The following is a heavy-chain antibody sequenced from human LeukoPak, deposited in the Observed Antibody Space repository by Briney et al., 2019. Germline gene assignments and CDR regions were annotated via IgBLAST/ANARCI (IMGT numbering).Heavy chain of an antibody. J-gene: IGHJ6*01. D-gene: IGHD2-15*01. Sequence: GGSLRLSCAASGFTFSSYAMSWVRQAPGKGLEGVSAISGSGGSTYYADSVKGRFTISRDNSKNTLYLQMNSLRAEDTAVYYCAKWWEPLAYNYYGMDVCGQGTTVTVSS. V-gene: IGHV3-23*01. CDR2: ISGSGGST. CDR3: AKWWEPLAYNYYGMDV. CDR1: GFTFSSYA.